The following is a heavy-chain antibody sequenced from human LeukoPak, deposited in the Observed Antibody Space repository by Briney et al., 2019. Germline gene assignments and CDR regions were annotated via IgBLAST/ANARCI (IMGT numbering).Heavy chain of an antibody. V-gene: IGHV1-18*01. D-gene: IGHD3-3*01. CDR1: GYTFTSYG. Sequence: ASVKVSCKASGYTFTSYGISWVRQAPGQGLEWMGWISAYNGNTNYAQKLQGRVTMTTDTSTRTAYMELRSLRSDDTAVYYCAREGYYDFWSGYSSYMDVWGKGTTVTVSS. J-gene: IGHJ6*03. CDR3: AREGYYDFWSGYSSYMDV. CDR2: ISAYNGNT.